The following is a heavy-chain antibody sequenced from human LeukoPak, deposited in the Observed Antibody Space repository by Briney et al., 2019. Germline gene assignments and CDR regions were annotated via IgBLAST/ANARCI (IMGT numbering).Heavy chain of an antibody. CDR3: ATPNPREYCSSTTCYFNS. J-gene: IGHJ5*01. D-gene: IGHD2-2*01. Sequence: RGESLKISCQVSGSSFATYWIGWVRQLPGKGLEWMGIIYPEDSDTRYSPSFQGQVTISADKSICTAYLQWSSLKASDTAMYYCATPNPREYCSSTTCYFNSWGQGTLVTVSS. CDR1: GSSFATYW. CDR2: IYPEDSDT. V-gene: IGHV5-51*01.